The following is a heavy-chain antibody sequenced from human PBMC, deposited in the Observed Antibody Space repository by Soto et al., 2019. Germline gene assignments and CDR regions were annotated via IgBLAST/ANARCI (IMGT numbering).Heavy chain of an antibody. CDR2: INAGNGNT. D-gene: IGHD2-21*01. CDR1: GYTFTSYA. CDR3: ASGFASSLPAGIDY. V-gene: IGHV1-3*01. Sequence: QVQLVQSGAEVKKPGASVKVSCKASGYTFTSYAMHWVRQAPGQRLEWMGWINAGNGNTKYSQKFQGRVTITRDTXXSTAYMELSSLRSEDTAVYYCASGFASSLPAGIDYWGQGTLVTVSS. J-gene: IGHJ4*02.